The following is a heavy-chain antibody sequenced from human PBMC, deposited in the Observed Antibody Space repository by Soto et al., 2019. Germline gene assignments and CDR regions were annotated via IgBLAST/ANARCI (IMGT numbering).Heavy chain of an antibody. D-gene: IGHD3-3*01. CDR2: FDPEDGET. J-gene: IGHJ4*02. CDR3: ASYTIWSGYYYFDY. Sequence: GASVKVSCKVSGYTLTELSMHWVRQAPGKGLEWMGGFDPEDGETIYAQKFQGRVTMTTDTSTSTAYMELRSLRSDDTAVYYCASYTIWSGYYYFDYWGQGTLVTVSS. CDR1: GYTLTELS. V-gene: IGHV1-24*01.